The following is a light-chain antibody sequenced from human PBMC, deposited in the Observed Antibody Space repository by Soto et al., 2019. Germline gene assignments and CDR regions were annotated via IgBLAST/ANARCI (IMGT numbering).Light chain of an antibody. CDR3: SSYTSSSTG. V-gene: IGLV2-14*01. J-gene: IGLJ1*01. Sequence: LTQPASVSGSPGQSITISCTGTSSDVGGYNYVSWYQQHPGKAPKLMIYDVSNRPSGVSNRFSGSKSGNTASLTISGLQAEDEADYYCSSYTSSSTGFGTGTKVTVL. CDR2: DVS. CDR1: SSDVGGYNY.